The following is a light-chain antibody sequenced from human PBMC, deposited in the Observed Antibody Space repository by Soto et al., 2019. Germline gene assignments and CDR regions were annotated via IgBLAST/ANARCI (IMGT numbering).Light chain of an antibody. CDR3: QEYNHLPQVS. J-gene: IGKJ4*01. CDR2: VAS. Sequence: DIQMTQSPSSLSASVGDRVTITCQASQDISNYLNWYQQKPEKAPKLLIYVASHLQRGVPSRFSGRGSGTNFTYTTGSLQHEDIEAYYCQEYNHLPQVSFAGGTDVGFK. CDR1: QDISNY. V-gene: IGKV1-33*01.